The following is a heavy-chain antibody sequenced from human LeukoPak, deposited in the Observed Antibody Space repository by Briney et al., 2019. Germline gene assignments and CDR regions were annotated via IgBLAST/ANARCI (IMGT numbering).Heavy chain of an antibody. V-gene: IGHV4-34*08. J-gene: IGHJ1*01. CDR3: ALTYYDFWSGYAHIGYFQH. CDR2: INHSGST. Sequence: GSLRLSCAASGFTFSSYAMSWVRQAPGKGLEWIGEINHSGSTNYNPSLKSRVTISVDTSKNQFSLKLSSVTAADTAVYYCALTYYDFWSGYAHIGYFQHWGQGTLVTVSS. D-gene: IGHD3-3*01. CDR1: GFTFSSYA.